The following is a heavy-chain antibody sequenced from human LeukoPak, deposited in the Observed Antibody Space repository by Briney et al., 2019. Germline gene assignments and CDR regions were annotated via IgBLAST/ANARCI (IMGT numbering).Heavy chain of an antibody. J-gene: IGHJ4*02. D-gene: IGHD3-22*01. CDR2: IYYSGST. Sequence: PSETLSLTCTVSGGSISSGDYYWSWIRQPPEKGLQWIGYIYYSGSTNYNPSLKSRVTISVDTSKNQFSLKLSSVTAADTAVYYCARGEYYDSSGYYYGPPVNWGQGTLVTVSS. V-gene: IGHV4-61*08. CDR1: GGSISSGDYY. CDR3: ARGEYYDSSGYYYGPPVN.